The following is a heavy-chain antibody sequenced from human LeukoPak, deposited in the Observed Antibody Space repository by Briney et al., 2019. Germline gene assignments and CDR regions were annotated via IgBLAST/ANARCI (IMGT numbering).Heavy chain of an antibody. CDR1: GGSSSGYY. CDR3: ARVRGYSGFDY. V-gene: IGHV4-34*01. Sequence: SETLSLTCAVYGGSSSGYYWSWIRQPPGKGLEWIGEINHSGSTNYNPSLKSRVTISVDTSKNQFSLKLSSVTAADTAVYYCARVRGYSGFDYWGQGTLVTVSS. D-gene: IGHD6-13*01. J-gene: IGHJ4*02. CDR2: INHSGST.